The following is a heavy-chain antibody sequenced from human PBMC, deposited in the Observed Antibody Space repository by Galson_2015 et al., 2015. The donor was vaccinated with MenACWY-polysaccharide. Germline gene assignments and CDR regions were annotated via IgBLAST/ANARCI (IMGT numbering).Heavy chain of an antibody. D-gene: IGHD3/OR15-3a*01. CDR1: GYTFPKYP. Sequence: SVKVSCKASGYTFPKYPMHWGRQAPGQGLEWMGCINAGSDDTEYSQNFQGRVTITRDTSANTAYMELSSLTCEDTAVYFCARGTGADHWGQGTLVTVSS. CDR3: ARGTGADH. V-gene: IGHV1-3*01. CDR2: INAGSDDT. J-gene: IGHJ4*02.